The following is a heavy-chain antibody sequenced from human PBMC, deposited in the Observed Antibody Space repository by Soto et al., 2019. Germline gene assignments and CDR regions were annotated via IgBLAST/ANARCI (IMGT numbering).Heavy chain of an antibody. V-gene: IGHV1-18*01. D-gene: IGHD3-3*01. J-gene: IGHJ4*02. CDR1: GYTFTSYG. CDR3: ARAAEVFGVVIDFDY. CDR2: ISAYNGNT. Sequence: ASVKVSCKASGYTFTSYGISWVRQAPGQGLEWMGWISAYNGNTNYAQKLQGRVTMTTDTSTSTAYMELRSLRSDDTAVYYCARAAEVFGVVIDFDYWGQGTLVTVSS.